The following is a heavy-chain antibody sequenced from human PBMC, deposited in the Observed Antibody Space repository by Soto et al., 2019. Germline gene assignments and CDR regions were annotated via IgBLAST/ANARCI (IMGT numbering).Heavy chain of an antibody. CDR1: GYSISSSNW. D-gene: IGHD3-22*01. V-gene: IGHV4-28*03. Sequence: PSETLSLTCAVSGYSISSSNWWGWIRQPPGKGLEWIGNIYYSGSAYYNPSLKSRVTMSVDTSKNQFSLKLTSVTAVDTAVYYCARDRRGFRDYYDSRATAGFGYWGQGTLVTVSS. CDR3: ARDRRGFRDYYDSRATAGFGY. J-gene: IGHJ4*02. CDR2: IYYSGSA.